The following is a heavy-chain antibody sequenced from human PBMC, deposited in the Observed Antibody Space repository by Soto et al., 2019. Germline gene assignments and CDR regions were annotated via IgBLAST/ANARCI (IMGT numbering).Heavy chain of an antibody. J-gene: IGHJ4*02. Sequence: QVQLQESGPGLLKPSGTLSLTCTVSGDSMSSSNWWNWVRQPPGKGLEWIGEAHHSGRTKYNPSLKSRVTISVHRSQNRFSLTLSSVTAADTSVYYCARSEATALDYWGQGTLVTVSS. CDR1: GDSMSSSNW. V-gene: IGHV4-4*02. CDR3: ARSEATALDY. CDR2: AHHSGRT.